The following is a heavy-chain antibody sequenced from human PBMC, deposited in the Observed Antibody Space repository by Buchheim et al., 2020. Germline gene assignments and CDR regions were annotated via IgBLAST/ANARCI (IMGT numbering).Heavy chain of an antibody. D-gene: IGHD2-2*01. J-gene: IGHJ6*02. CDR3: ARVRTRNYYYYGMDV. Sequence: QVQLVESGGGVVQPGRSLRLSCVASGFTFSSYGMHWVRQAPGKGLEWVAAIWYDGSNKYYADSVKGRFTISRDNSKNTLYLQMNSLRAEDTAVYYCARVRTRNYYYYGMDVWGQGTT. CDR1: GFTFSSYG. CDR2: IWYDGSNK. V-gene: IGHV3-33*01.